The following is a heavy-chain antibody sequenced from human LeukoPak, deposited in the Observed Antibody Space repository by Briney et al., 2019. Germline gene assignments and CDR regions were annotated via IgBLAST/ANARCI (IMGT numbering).Heavy chain of an antibody. Sequence: ASVKVSCKASGYTFTSYGINWVRQAPGQGLEWMGWMNPNSGNTVYAQKFQGRVTMTRNTSISTAYMELSSLRSEDTAVYYCVSGTGTSPIDYWGQGTLVTVSS. CDR1: GYTFTSYG. J-gene: IGHJ4*02. D-gene: IGHD1-1*01. CDR2: MNPNSGNT. V-gene: IGHV1-8*01. CDR3: VSGTGTSPIDY.